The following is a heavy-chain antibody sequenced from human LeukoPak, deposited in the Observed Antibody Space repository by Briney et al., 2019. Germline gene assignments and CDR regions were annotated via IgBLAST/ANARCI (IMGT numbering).Heavy chain of an antibody. D-gene: IGHD3-22*01. CDR2: SYDSGST. Sequence: SETLSLTCTVSGGSISSSSYYWGWIRQPPGKGLEWMGRSYDSGSTYYNPSLKSRVTISVDTSKNQFSLRLSSVTAADTAVYYCAREGGYDSSGYYYSPDHAFDIWGQGTMVTVSS. V-gene: IGHV4-39*01. J-gene: IGHJ3*02. CDR1: GGSISSSSYY. CDR3: AREGGYDSSGYYYSPDHAFDI.